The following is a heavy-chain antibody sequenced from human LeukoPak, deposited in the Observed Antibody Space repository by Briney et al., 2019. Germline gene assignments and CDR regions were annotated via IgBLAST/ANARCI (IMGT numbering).Heavy chain of an antibody. CDR1: GFTFSSYS. CDR3: ARGVGGGMDV. J-gene: IGHJ6*02. CDR2: ISSRSSYI. D-gene: IGHD1-26*01. V-gene: IGHV3-21*01. Sequence: GGSLRVSCAASGFTFSSYSMNWVRQAPGKGLEWVSSISSRSSYIYYADSVKGRFTISRDNAKNSLYLQMNSLRAEDTAVYYCARGVGGGMDVWGQGTTVTVSS.